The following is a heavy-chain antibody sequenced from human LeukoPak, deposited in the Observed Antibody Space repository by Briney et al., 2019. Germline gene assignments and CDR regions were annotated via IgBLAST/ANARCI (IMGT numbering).Heavy chain of an antibody. V-gene: IGHV1-3*01. CDR2: INAGNGNT. Sequence: GASVKVSCKASGYTFTSYAMHWVRQAPGQRLEWMGWINAGNGNTKYSQKFQGRVTITRDTSASTAYMELSSLRSEDTAMYYCARALVLRYFDWSNLCDIWGQGTMVTVSS. CDR3: ARALVLRYFDWSNLCDI. D-gene: IGHD3-9*01. J-gene: IGHJ3*02. CDR1: GYTFTSYA.